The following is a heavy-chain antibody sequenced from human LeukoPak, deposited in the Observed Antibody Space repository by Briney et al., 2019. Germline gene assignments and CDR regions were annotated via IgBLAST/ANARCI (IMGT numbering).Heavy chain of an antibody. V-gene: IGHV3-23*01. CDR2: ISGSGGST. Sequence: PGGSLRLSCAASGFTFSSYAMSWVRQAPGKGLEWVSVISGSGGSTYSADSVKGRFTISRDNSKNTLYLQMNSLRAEDTAVYYCASRIPYDSSSYWGQGTLVTVSS. J-gene: IGHJ4*02. CDR1: GFTFSSYA. D-gene: IGHD3-22*01. CDR3: ASRIPYDSSSY.